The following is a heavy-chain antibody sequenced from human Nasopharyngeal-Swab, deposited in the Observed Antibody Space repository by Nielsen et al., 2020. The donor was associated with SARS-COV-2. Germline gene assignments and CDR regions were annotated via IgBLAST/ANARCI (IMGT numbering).Heavy chain of an antibody. CDR1: GFTFNSYW. V-gene: IGHV3-74*01. J-gene: IGHJ6*03. Sequence: GGSLRLSCGASGFTFNSYWMHWVRQAPGKGLVWVSRINSDGTNTIYADSAKGRFTISRDNAKNTLYLQINSLRAEDTAVYYCAREGFDYPFGYMDVWGKGTTVTVSS. D-gene: IGHD3-16*01. CDR3: AREGFDYPFGYMDV. CDR2: INSDGTNT.